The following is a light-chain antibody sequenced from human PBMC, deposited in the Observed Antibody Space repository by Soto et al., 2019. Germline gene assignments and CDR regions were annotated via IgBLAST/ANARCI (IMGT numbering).Light chain of an antibody. CDR3: KQYNNWPWT. V-gene: IGKV3-15*01. Sequence: EIVLTQSPGTLSLSPGERATLSCRASQSVSSNLAWYQQKPGQAPRLLIYGASTRATGIPARFSGSGSGTEFTLTIRSLQSEDFAVYYCKQYNNWPWTFGQGTKVDI. J-gene: IGKJ1*01. CDR1: QSVSSN. CDR2: GAS.